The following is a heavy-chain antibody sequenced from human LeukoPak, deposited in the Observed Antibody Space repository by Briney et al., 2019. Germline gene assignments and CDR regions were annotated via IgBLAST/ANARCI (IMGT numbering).Heavy chain of an antibody. V-gene: IGHV3-30*18. D-gene: IGHD3-3*01. Sequence: GGSLRLSCAASGFTVSTNHMSWVRQAPGKGLEWMAVISYDGSNKYYADSVKGRFTISRDNSKNTLYLQMNSLRAEDTAVYYCAKDDHGLTYYDFWSGYYTGILDYWGQGTLVTVSS. J-gene: IGHJ4*02. CDR2: ISYDGSNK. CDR3: AKDDHGLTYYDFWSGYYTGILDY. CDR1: GFTVSTNH.